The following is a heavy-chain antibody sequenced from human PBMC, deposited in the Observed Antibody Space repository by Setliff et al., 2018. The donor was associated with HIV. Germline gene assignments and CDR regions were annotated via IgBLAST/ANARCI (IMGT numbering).Heavy chain of an antibody. CDR2: ISYDGSYK. D-gene: IGHD3-16*01. V-gene: IGHV3-30*04. J-gene: IGHJ4*02. Sequence: LRLSCAASGFTFSTYAIHWVRQAPGKGLEWVAIISYDGSYKFYADSVKGRFTASRDNSRKTLYLQMSSLRTGDTAVYYCAREEPALLSVFALGHWGQGTLVTVSS. CDR3: AREEPALLSVFALGH. CDR1: GFTFSTYA.